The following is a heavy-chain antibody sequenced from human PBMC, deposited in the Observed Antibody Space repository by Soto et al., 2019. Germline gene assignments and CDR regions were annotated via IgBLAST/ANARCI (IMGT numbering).Heavy chain of an antibody. CDR2: INPNSGGT. J-gene: IGHJ5*02. D-gene: IGHD3-9*01. CDR1: VYTFTGYY. Sequence: ASVTVSCKASVYTFTGYYSHWVRQAPGQGLEWMGWINPNSGGTNYAQKFQGWVTMTRDTSISTAYMELSRLRSDDTAVYYCARSPPEGDILTGYYFNWFDPWGQGTLVTVSS. V-gene: IGHV1-2*04. CDR3: ARSPPEGDILTGYYFNWFDP.